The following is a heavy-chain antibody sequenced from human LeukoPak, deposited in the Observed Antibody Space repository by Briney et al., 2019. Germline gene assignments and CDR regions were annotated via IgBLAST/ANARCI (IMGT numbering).Heavy chain of an antibody. CDR1: GGSFSGYY. CDR2: INHSGST. Sequence: PSETLSLTCAVYGGSFSGYYWSWIRQPPGKGLEWIGEINHSGSTNYNPSLKSRVTISVDTSKNQFSLKLSSVTAADTAVYYCARVYSSSFPNWFDPWGQGTLVTVSS. D-gene: IGHD6-6*01. CDR3: ARVYSSSFPNWFDP. V-gene: IGHV4-34*01. J-gene: IGHJ5*02.